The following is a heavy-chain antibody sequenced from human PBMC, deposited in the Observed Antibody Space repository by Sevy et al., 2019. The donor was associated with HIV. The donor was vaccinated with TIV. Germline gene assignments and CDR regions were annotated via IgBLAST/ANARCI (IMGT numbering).Heavy chain of an antibody. Sequence: GGYLRLSCAASGFTFSSYAMHWVRQAPGKGLEWVVVISYDGSNKYYADSVKGRFTISRDNSKNTLYLQMNSLRAEDTAVYYCARDTRKLRFLELAYWGQGTLVTVSS. CDR1: GFTFSSYA. V-gene: IGHV3-30-3*01. J-gene: IGHJ4*02. CDR3: ARDTRKLRFLELAY. CDR2: ISYDGSNK. D-gene: IGHD3-3*01.